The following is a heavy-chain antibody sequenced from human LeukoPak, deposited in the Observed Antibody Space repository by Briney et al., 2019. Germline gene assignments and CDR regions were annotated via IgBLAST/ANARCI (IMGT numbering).Heavy chain of an antibody. Sequence: SETLSLTCTVSGGSISSYYWSWIRQPPGKGLEWIGYIYYSGSTNYNPSLKSRVTISVDTSKNQFSLKLSSVTAADTAVYYCARVPLGGPDMDVWGKGTTVTVSS. CDR1: GGSISSYY. V-gene: IGHV4-59*01. J-gene: IGHJ6*03. CDR2: IYYSGST. D-gene: IGHD3-16*01. CDR3: ARVPLGGPDMDV.